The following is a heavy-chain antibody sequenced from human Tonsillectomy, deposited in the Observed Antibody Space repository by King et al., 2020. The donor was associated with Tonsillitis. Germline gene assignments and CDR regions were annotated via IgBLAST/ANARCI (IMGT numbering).Heavy chain of an antibody. CDR1: GFSLSTSAMC. CDR2: IDWVDDK. Sequence: TLKESGPALVKPTQTLTLTCTFSGFSLSTSAMCVSWIRQPPGKALEWLARIDWVDDKYYPTALKTRLTISKGTSKNQVVLTMTNMDPVDTATYYCARNTNDIFDYWGQGTLVTVSS. CDR3: ARNTNDIFDY. J-gene: IGHJ4*02. D-gene: IGHD3-9*01. V-gene: IGHV2-70*11.